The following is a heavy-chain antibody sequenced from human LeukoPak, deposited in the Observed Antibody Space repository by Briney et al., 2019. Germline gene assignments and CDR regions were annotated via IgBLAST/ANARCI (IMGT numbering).Heavy chain of an antibody. V-gene: IGHV4-39*07. CDR2: INHSGST. CDR3: ARGRTRIAVAGTTLDY. J-gene: IGHJ4*02. CDR1: GGSISSSSYY. D-gene: IGHD6-19*01. Sequence: SETLSLTCTVSGGSISSSSYYWSWIRQPPGKGLEWIGEINHSGSTNYNPSLKSRVTISVDTSKNQFSLKLSSVTAADTAVYYCARGRTRIAVAGTTLDYWGQGTLVTVSS.